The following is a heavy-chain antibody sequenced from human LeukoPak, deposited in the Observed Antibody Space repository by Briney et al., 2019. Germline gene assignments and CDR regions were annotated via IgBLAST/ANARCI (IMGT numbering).Heavy chain of an antibody. CDR1: GFTFNTYW. D-gene: IGHD3-10*01. J-gene: IGHJ3*02. CDR3: VRGITIVRGVVIGFAFDI. Sequence: PGGSLSLSCAASGFTFNTYWMTWVRQAPGRGLEWVANIKPDGSEKYYADSVKGRFTISRDNAKNSVYLQMNSLGAEDTALYYCVRGITIVRGVVIGFAFDIWGQGTIVTVS. V-gene: IGHV3-7*04. CDR2: IKPDGSEK.